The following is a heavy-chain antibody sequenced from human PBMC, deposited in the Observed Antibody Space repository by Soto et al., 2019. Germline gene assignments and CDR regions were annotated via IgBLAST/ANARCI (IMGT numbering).Heavy chain of an antibody. CDR1: GFTFSDHY. CDR3: SRGGGGGLFAH. J-gene: IGHJ4*02. V-gene: IGHV3-11*05. D-gene: IGHD2-21*01. CDR2: ISPGRRYT. Sequence: QVQLVESGGGLVKSGGSLRLSCATSGFTFSDHYMSWIRQAPGKGLYFISYISPGRRYTTYGDSVKGRFTISRDNAKNSLFLQVNALRDEDTAVYYWSRGGGGGLFAHWGQRHSVTVSS.